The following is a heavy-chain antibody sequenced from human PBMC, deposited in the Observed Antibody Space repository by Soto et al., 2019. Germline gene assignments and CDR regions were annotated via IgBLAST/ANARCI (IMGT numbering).Heavy chain of an antibody. Sequence: EVQLVESGGGLVKPGGSLRLSCAASGFTFSTYSMNWVRQAPGKGLEWVSSISSSSSYIYYADSVKGRFTISRDNAKNALYLQMNSLRAEDTAVYYCARVVAYYEPYYYYGMDVWGQGTTVTVSS. CDR3: ARVVAYYEPYYYYGMDV. J-gene: IGHJ6*02. V-gene: IGHV3-21*01. D-gene: IGHD3-22*01. CDR2: ISSSSSYI. CDR1: GFTFSTYS.